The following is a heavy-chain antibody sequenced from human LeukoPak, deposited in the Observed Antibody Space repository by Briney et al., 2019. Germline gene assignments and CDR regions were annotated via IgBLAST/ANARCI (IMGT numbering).Heavy chain of an antibody. Sequence: PSETLSLTCAVYGGSFSGYYWSWIRQPPGEGLEWIGEINHSGSTNYNPSLKSRVTISVDTSKNQFSLKLSSVTAADTAVYYCARASEMATIPFDYWGQGTLVTVSS. CDR2: INHSGST. D-gene: IGHD5-24*01. V-gene: IGHV4-34*01. CDR1: GGSFSGYY. J-gene: IGHJ4*02. CDR3: ARASEMATIPFDY.